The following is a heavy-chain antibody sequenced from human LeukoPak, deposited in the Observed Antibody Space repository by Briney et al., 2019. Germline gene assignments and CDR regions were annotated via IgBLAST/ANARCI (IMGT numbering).Heavy chain of an antibody. CDR3: ARDFDTSGYYFHY. CDR1: GASISSGAYY. J-gene: IGHJ4*02. D-gene: IGHD3-22*01. CDR2: IYYSGST. Sequence: SETLSLTCTVSGASISSGAYYWSWIRQHPGKGLECIGYIYYSGSTYYNPSLKSRVTISVDTSKNQFSLNLRSVTAADTAVYYCARDFDTSGYYFHYWGQGTLVTVSS. V-gene: IGHV4-31*03.